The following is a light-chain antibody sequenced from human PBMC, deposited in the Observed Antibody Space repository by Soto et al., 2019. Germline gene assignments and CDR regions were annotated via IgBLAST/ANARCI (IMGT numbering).Light chain of an antibody. Sequence: DIQMTQSPSSLSASVGDRVTITCQSSQGISRYLNWVQQKPGKAPKLLLYDASNLETGVPSRFSGSGSGTNFTFTVSSLQPEDIATYYCQQSDKLPLTFGGGTKVEIK. V-gene: IGKV1-33*01. J-gene: IGKJ4*01. CDR3: QQSDKLPLT. CDR1: QGISRY. CDR2: DAS.